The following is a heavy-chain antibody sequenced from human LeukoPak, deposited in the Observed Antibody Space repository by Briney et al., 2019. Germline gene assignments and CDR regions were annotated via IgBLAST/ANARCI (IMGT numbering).Heavy chain of an antibody. CDR1: GDSINSGNNY. J-gene: IGHJ6*03. V-gene: IGHV4-61*10. D-gene: IGHD3-16*01. CDR2: IYSSGTT. Sequence: SETLSLTCTVSGDSINSGNNYWSWIRQPAGKGPEWIGHIYSSGTTNYNPSLKSRVTMSVDTSKNQFSLKVTSVTAADTAVYYCARETSQKGAHYMDVWGKGTTVTISS. CDR3: ARETSQKGAHYMDV.